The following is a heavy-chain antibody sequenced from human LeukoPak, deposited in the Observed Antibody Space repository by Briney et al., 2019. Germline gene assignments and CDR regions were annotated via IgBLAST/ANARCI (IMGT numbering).Heavy chain of an antibody. Sequence: SETLSLTCTVSGGSISSYYWSWIRQPAGKGLEWIGHMYISGSTDYNPSPKSRVTMSVDTSKNQFSLKLRSVTAADTAVYYCARDLELGYWGQGTLVTVSS. CDR3: ARDLELGY. D-gene: IGHD1-7*01. CDR2: MYISGST. J-gene: IGHJ4*02. CDR1: GGSISSYY. V-gene: IGHV4-4*07.